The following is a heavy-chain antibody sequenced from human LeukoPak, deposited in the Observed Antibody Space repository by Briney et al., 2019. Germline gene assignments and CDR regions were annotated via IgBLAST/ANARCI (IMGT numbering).Heavy chain of an antibody. CDR3: ARDPYSTSTNYFDF. CDR1: GFTFSDHY. Sequence: PGGSLRLSCVSSGFTFSDHYMTWIRQAPGKGLEWVSSISSSSSYISYADSVKGRFTISRDNAKNSLYLQMSSLRAEDTAVYYCARDPYSTSTNYFDFWGQGTLVTVSS. J-gene: IGHJ4*02. V-gene: IGHV3-11*06. CDR2: ISSSSSYI. D-gene: IGHD2-2*01.